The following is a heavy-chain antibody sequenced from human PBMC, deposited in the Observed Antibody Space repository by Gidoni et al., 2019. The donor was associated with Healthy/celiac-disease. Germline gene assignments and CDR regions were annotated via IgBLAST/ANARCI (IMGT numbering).Heavy chain of an antibody. J-gene: IGHJ4*02. D-gene: IGHD4-17*01. Sequence: QVQLQESGTGLVKPSQTLSLTCTVAGGSHSSGSYYWSWIRQPAGKGLECIWRIYTSGRTNYNPSLKSRVTIAVDTSKNQFSLKLSSVTAADTSVYHCARVQGYGDRYFDYWGQGTLVTVSS. CDR1: GGSHSSGSYY. CDR2: IYTSGRT. CDR3: ARVQGYGDRYFDY. V-gene: IGHV4-61*02.